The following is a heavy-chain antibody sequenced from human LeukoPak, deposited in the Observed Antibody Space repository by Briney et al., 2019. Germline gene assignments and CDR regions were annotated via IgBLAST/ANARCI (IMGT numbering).Heavy chain of an antibody. J-gene: IGHJ6*03. CDR3: ARGLPIGEAYYYYMDV. CDR1: GYTFTSYD. V-gene: IGHV1-8*01. D-gene: IGHD3-10*01. CDR2: MNPNSGNT. Sequence: ASVKVSCKASGYTFTSYDINWVRQATGQRLEWMGWMNPNSGNTGYAQKFQGRVTMTRNTSISTAYMELSSLRSEDTAVYYCARGLPIGEAYYYYMDVWGKGTTVTVSS.